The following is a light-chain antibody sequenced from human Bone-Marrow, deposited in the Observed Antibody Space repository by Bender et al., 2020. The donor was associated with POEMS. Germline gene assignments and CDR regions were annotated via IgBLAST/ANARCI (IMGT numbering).Light chain of an antibody. CDR3: CSYAVGSTYV. Sequence: QSALTQPPSASGSPGQSVTISCTGTSSDVGGYDYVSWYQQHPGKAPRLMIFEVTKRPSGVPARFSGSKSGNTASLTVSGLQAEDEADYYCCSYAVGSTYVFGSGTKVTVL. V-gene: IGLV2-8*01. CDR2: EVT. CDR1: SSDVGGYDY. J-gene: IGLJ1*01.